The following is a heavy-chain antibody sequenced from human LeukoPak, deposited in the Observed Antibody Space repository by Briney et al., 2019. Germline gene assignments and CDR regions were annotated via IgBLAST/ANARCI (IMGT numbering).Heavy chain of an antibody. CDR3: ARDKLSSGYMWFDP. CDR1: GGSISSCY. Sequence: SETLSLTCTVSGGSISSCYWSWIRQPPGKGLEWIGYIYYSGSTNYNPSLKSRVTITVDTSKNQFSLKLSSVTAADTAVYYCARDKLSSGYMWFDPWGQGTLVTVSS. V-gene: IGHV4-59*01. CDR2: IYYSGST. J-gene: IGHJ5*02. D-gene: IGHD3-22*01.